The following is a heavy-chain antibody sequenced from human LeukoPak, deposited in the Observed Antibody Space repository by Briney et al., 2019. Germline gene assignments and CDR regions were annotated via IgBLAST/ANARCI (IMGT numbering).Heavy chain of an antibody. V-gene: IGHV4-59*01. CDR2: IYYSGST. D-gene: IGHD1-26*01. CDR1: GGSISSYY. Sequence: SETLSLTCSVSGGSISSYYWNWIRQPPGKGLEWIGYIYYSGSTNYNPSLKSRVTISVDTSKNQFSLKLSSVTAADTAVYYCARVGALGGFDYWGQGTLVTVSS. J-gene: IGHJ4*02. CDR3: ARVGALGGFDY.